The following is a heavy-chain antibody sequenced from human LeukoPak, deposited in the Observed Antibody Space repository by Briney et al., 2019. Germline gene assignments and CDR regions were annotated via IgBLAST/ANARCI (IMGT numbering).Heavy chain of an antibody. CDR2: ISWNSGGI. Sequence: GGSLRLSCAASGFTFSSYAMHWVRQAPGKGLEWVSGISWNSGGIDYADSVKGRFSISRDNAKNSLYLQMNSLRAEDTAFYYCARARYISSWPHLDYWGQGTLVTVPS. CDR1: GFTFSSYA. D-gene: IGHD6-13*01. V-gene: IGHV3-9*01. CDR3: ARARYISSWPHLDY. J-gene: IGHJ4*02.